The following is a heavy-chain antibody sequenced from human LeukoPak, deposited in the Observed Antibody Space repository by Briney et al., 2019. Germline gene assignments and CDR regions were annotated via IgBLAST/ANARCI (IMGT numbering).Heavy chain of an antibody. CDR2: IGSSGTAI. D-gene: IGHD2-21*01. J-gene: IGHJ4*02. V-gene: IGHV3-48*03. Sequence: PGGSLRLSCAASGFTFNSYEMNWVRQAPGKGLEWVSYIGSSGTAIYYADSVKGRFTISRNNAKNSLYLQMNSLRDEGTAVYYCARGRDSLDSWGQGTLVTVSS. CDR1: GFTFNSYE. CDR3: ARGRDSLDS.